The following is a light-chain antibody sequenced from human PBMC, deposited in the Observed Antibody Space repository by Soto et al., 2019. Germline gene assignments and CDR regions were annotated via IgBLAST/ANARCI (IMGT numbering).Light chain of an antibody. CDR2: KAS. CDR1: QTISSW. Sequence: DIQMTQSPSTLSGSVADRVTITCRASQTISSWLAWYQQKPGKAPKLLIYKASTLKSGVPSRFSGSGSGTEFTLTISGLQPDDFATYYCQHYNSYSEAFGQGTKLDIK. CDR3: QHYNSYSEA. V-gene: IGKV1-5*03. J-gene: IGKJ1*01.